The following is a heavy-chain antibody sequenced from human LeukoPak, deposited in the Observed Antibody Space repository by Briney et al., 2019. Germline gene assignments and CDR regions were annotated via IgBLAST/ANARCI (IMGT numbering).Heavy chain of an antibody. Sequence: GASVKVSCKTSGYTFTSDYMHWVRQAPGHALEWMGIINPRDGSTTYAQMFQGRVALTRDTSTSTVYMELSSLKSEDTAVYYCAREGTSVYFYRSFDYWGQGTLVTVSS. CDR3: AREGTSVYFYRSFDY. J-gene: IGHJ4*02. CDR1: GYTFTSDY. D-gene: IGHD3-22*01. CDR2: INPRDGST. V-gene: IGHV1-46*01.